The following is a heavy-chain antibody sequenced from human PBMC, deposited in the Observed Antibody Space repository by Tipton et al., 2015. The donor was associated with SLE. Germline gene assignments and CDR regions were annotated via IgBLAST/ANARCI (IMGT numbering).Heavy chain of an antibody. Sequence: QLVQSGAEVKKSGASVKVSCQASGYNFNIYGISWVRQAPGQGLQWMGWISPYTGKVNYAQRLQGRVTMTTDTSTSTAYMELRSLRSDDTAVYYCARDESRLWDYWGQGTLVTVSS. V-gene: IGHV1-18*01. CDR2: ISPYTGKV. J-gene: IGHJ4*02. D-gene: IGHD3-22*01. CDR3: ARDESRLWDY. CDR1: GYNFNIYG.